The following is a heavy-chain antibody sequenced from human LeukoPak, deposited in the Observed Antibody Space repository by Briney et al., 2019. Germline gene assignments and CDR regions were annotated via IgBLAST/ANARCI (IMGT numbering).Heavy chain of an antibody. J-gene: IGHJ4*02. Sequence: GSLRLSCAASGFTVSSNYMSWVRKPPGKEMEWIWSVEIGGATHYNPSLESRLTVSFDTSRNQFSLKLTSVTVADTATYYCTSLRSGLYPVFDNWGQGILVTVSS. CDR2: VEIGGAT. CDR1: GFTVSSNY. CDR3: TSLRSGLYPVFDN. D-gene: IGHD1-26*01. V-gene: IGHV4-59*10.